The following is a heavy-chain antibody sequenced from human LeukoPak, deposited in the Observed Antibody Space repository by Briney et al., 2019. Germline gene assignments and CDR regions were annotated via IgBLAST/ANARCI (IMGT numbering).Heavy chain of an antibody. CDR3: ALLAVASDFDY. CDR2: IGSSGTNR. V-gene: IGHV3-48*03. CDR1: EFPFSFYE. D-gene: IGHD6-19*01. Sequence: PGGSLRLSCAVSEFPFSFYEMNWVRQAPGKGPEWVSNIGSSGTNRYYADSVKGRFSISRDNAKSSLYLQMNSLRVEDTAVYYCALLAVASDFDYWGQGALVTVSS. J-gene: IGHJ4*02.